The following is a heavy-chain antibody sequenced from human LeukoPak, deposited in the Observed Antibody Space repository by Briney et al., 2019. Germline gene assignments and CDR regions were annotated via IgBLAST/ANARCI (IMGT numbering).Heavy chain of an antibody. J-gene: IGHJ4*02. D-gene: IGHD6-13*01. V-gene: IGHV3-64D*09. CDR2: ISSHGGST. Sequence: GGSLRLACSASGFTFSSYSMNWVRQAPGKGLEYVSAISSHGGSTYYADSVKGRFTISSDNSKNTLYLQMSSLRVEDTAVYYCAIAASGTLADYWGQGTLVTVSS. CDR3: AIAASGTLADY. CDR1: GFTFSSYS.